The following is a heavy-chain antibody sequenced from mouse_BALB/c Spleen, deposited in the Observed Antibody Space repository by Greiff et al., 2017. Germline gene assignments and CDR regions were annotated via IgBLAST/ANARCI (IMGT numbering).Heavy chain of an antibody. CDR1: GFNIKDTY. Sequence: VQLQQSGAELVKPGASVKLSCTASGFNIKDTYMHWVKQRPEQGLEWIGRIDPANGNTKYDPKFKGKATLTTDKSSSTAYMQLSRLTSEDSAVYFCARGGGNSFDYWGQGTTLTVSS. J-gene: IGHJ2*01. V-gene: IGHV14-3*02. CDR3: ARGGGNSFDY. CDR2: IDPANGNT.